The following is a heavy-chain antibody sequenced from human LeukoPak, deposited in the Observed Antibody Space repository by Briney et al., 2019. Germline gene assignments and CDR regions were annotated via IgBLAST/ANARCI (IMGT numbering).Heavy chain of an antibody. D-gene: IGHD3-22*01. CDR3: ARGYDSSEIDY. Sequence: GGSLRLSCAASGFTFSTYWMHWVRQAPGKGLVWVSRINRDGSTTNYADSVRGRFTISRDNAKNTLYLQMNSLRVEDTAVYYCARGYDSSEIDYWGQGTLVTVSS. V-gene: IGHV3-74*01. J-gene: IGHJ4*02. CDR2: INRDGSTT. CDR1: GFTFSTYW.